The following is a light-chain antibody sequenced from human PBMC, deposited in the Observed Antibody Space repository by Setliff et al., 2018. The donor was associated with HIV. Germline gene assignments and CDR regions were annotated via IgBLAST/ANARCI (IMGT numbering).Light chain of an antibody. CDR1: SSDVGAYNY. Sequence: QSVLTQPASVSGSPGQSITISCTGTSSDVGAYNYVSWYQQDPGKAPKLMIYEVSNRPSGVSDRFSGSKSGNTASLTISELQAEDEADYFCCSFANSYTSFYVFGTGTKVTVL. J-gene: IGLJ1*01. CDR3: CSFANSYTSFYV. V-gene: IGLV2-14*01. CDR2: EVS.